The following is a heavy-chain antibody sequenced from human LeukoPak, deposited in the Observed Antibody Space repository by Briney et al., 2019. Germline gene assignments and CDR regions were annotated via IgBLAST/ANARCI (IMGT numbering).Heavy chain of an antibody. J-gene: IGHJ4*02. Sequence: ASVKVSCKASGYTFTGYYMHWVRQAPGQGLEWMGWMNPNSGNTGYAQKFQGRVTMTRNTSISTAYMELSSLRSEDTAVYYCARGLGSSWYLIDYWGQGTLVTVSS. D-gene: IGHD6-13*01. CDR3: ARGLGSSWYLIDY. CDR1: GYTFTGYY. V-gene: IGHV1-8*02. CDR2: MNPNSGNT.